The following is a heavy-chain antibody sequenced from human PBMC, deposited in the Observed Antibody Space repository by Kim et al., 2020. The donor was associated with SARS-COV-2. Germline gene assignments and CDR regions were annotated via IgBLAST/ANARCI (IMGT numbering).Heavy chain of an antibody. V-gene: IGHV3-30*03. CDR3: ATASWGGSGNYPLDY. CDR2: ISSDGVNK. J-gene: IGHJ4*02. CDR1: GFPLRSYG. Sequence: GGSLRLSCAVSGFPLRSYGMHWVRQAPGRGLECVAVISSDGVNKFYADSVKGRFTISRDNSNNILYLQMNSLRAEDTAVYYCATASWGGSGNYPLDYWGQGTLVTVSS. D-gene: IGHD3-10*01.